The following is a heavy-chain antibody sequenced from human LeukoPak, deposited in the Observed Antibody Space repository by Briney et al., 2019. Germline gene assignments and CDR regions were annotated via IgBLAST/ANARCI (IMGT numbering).Heavy chain of an antibody. V-gene: IGHV6-1*01. CDR1: GDSVSSNSAA. CDR2: TYYRSKWCN. CDR3: ARGGTYDPRGGPYYFDY. J-gene: IGHJ4*02. D-gene: IGHD3-10*01. Sequence: SQTLSLTCAISGDSVSSNSAAWNWIRQSPSRGLEWLGRTYYRSKWCNDYAVSVKSRITINPDTSKNQFSLQLNSVTPEDTAVYYCARGGTYDPRGGPYYFDYWGQGTLVTVSS.